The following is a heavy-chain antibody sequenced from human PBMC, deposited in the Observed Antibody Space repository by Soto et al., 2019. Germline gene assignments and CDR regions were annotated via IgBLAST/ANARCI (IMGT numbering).Heavy chain of an antibody. Sequence: QVQLVQSGAEVKKPGSSVKVSCKASGGTFSSYTISWVRQAPGQGLEWMGRIIPILGIANYAQKFQGRVTITADKSTSTAYMELSSLSSEDTAVYYCAMTTVTTGTDYWGQGTLVTVSS. D-gene: IGHD4-17*01. CDR2: IIPILGIA. CDR3: AMTTVTTGTDY. J-gene: IGHJ4*02. V-gene: IGHV1-69*02. CDR1: GGTFSSYT.